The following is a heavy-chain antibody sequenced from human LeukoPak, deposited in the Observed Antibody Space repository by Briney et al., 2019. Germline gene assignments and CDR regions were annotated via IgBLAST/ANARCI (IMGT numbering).Heavy chain of an antibody. D-gene: IGHD2-21*02. J-gene: IGHJ4*02. V-gene: IGHV4-59*08. CDR3: ARRCGGDDCYSE. CDR2: IYYSGST. CDR1: GGSISSYY. Sequence: KSSETLSLTCTVSGGSISSYYWSWIRQPPGKGLEWIGYIYYSGSTNYNPSLKSRVTISVDTSKNQFSLKLSSVTAADTAVYYCARRCGGDDCYSEWGQGTLVTVSS.